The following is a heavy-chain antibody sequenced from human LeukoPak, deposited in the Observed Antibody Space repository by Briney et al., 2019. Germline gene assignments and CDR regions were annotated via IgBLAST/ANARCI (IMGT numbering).Heavy chain of an antibody. D-gene: IGHD4-17*01. J-gene: IGHJ4*02. CDR2: IYYSGST. V-gene: IGHV4-31*03. Sequence: SETLSLTCTVSGGSISSGGHYWSWIRQHPGKGLEWIGYIYYSGSTNYNPSLKSRVTISVDTSKKQFSLKLSSVTAADTAVYYCARDYGDYFDYWGQGTLVTVSS. CDR1: GGSISSGGHY. CDR3: ARDYGDYFDY.